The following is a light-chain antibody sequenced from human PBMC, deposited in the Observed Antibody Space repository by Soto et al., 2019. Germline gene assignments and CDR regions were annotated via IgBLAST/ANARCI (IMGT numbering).Light chain of an antibody. Sequence: DIQMTQSPSSLSASVGDRVTITCRASQAIRNSLAWYQQKPGKVPKLLIYAASTLQSGVPSRFSGSGSGTDFTLTIDSLQPDDFATYYCQEASSFPPTWTFGQGTKVDIK. CDR1: QAIRNS. CDR2: AAS. CDR3: QEASSFPPTWT. J-gene: IGKJ1*01. V-gene: IGKV1-27*01.